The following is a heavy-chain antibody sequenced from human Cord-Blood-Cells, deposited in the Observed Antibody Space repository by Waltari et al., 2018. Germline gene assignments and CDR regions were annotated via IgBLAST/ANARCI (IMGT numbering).Heavy chain of an antibody. CDR1: GYSISSGYY. CDR2: IYHSGST. V-gene: IGHV4-38-2*01. Sequence: QVQLQESGPGPVKPSETLPLTCPVSGYSISSGYYWGWPRQPPGKGLEWIGSIYHSGSTYYNPSLKSRVTISVDTSKNQFSLKLSSVTAADTAVYYCARTPYDFWSGDYDYWGQGTLVTVSS. CDR3: ARTPYDFWSGDYDY. J-gene: IGHJ4*02. D-gene: IGHD3-3*01.